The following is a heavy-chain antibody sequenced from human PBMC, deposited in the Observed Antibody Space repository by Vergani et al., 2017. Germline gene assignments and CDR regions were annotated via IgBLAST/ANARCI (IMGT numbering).Heavy chain of an antibody. CDR1: GFTFSSYW. J-gene: IGHJ2*01. CDR2: INSDGSST. CDR3: ARGGNYYDSSCYRATLYWYFDL. V-gene: IGHV3-74*01. Sequence: EVQLVESGGGLVQPGGSLRLSCAASGFTFSSYWMHWVRQAPGKGLVWVSRINSDGSSTTYADSVKGRFTISRDNAKNTLYLQMNSLRAEDTAVYYCARGGNYYDSSCYRATLYWYFDLWGRGTLVTVSS. D-gene: IGHD3-22*01.